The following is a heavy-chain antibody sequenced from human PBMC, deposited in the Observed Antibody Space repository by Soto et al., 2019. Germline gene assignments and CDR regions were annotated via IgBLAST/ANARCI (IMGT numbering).Heavy chain of an antibody. CDR2: IYYSGST. V-gene: IGHV4-61*01. CDR1: GGSVSSGSYY. Sequence: QVQLQESGPGLVKPSETLSLTCTVSGGSVSSGSYYWSWIRQPPGKGLEWIGYIYYSGSTNYNPSPKGRGTIAVDTSKNSFTLKLSSVTAADTAVYYCARDAPDYGRDVWGQGTTVTVSS. CDR3: ARDAPDYGRDV. J-gene: IGHJ6*02.